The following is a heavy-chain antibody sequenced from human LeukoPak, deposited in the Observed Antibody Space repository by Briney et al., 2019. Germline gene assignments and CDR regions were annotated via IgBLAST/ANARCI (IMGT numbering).Heavy chain of an antibody. CDR3: ARDTVATMPTGDY. CDR2: ISYDGSNK. D-gene: IGHD5-12*01. J-gene: IGHJ4*02. CDR1: GFTFSSYG. V-gene: IGHV3-30*19. Sequence: PGGSLRLSCAASGFTFSSYGMHWVRQAPGKGLEWVAVISYDGSNKYYADSVKGRFTISRDNSKNTLYLQMNSLRAEDTTVYYCARDTVATMPTGDYWGQGTPVTVSS.